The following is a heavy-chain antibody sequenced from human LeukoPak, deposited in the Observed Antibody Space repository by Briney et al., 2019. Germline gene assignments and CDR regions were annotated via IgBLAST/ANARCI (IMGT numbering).Heavy chain of an antibody. CDR1: GFTFSSYR. CDR2: IKQDGSEK. CDR3: ARLGATRKWWFDP. Sequence: GSLRLSCAASGFTFSSYRMSWVRQAPGKGLEWVANIKQDGSEKYYVDSVKGRFTISRDNAKNSLYLQMNSLRAEDTAVYYCARLGATRKWWFDPWGQGTLVTVSS. J-gene: IGHJ5*02. D-gene: IGHD5-12*01. V-gene: IGHV3-7*01.